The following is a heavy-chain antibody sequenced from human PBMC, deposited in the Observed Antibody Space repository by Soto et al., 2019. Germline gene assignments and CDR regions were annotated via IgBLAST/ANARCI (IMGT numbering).Heavy chain of an antibody. J-gene: IGHJ4*02. Sequence: QVQLQESGPXLXXXSETLSLTCTVSGGSFKSGSYSWSWIRQPPGKGLEWIGYVYHTGRTSYYPSLKSPVSISMDTSKNQFSLNLDSVTAADTAVYFCARDFAYFDSWGQGTLVTVSS. CDR1: GGSFKSGSYS. CDR2: VYHTGRT. V-gene: IGHV4-61*01. CDR3: ARDFAYFDS. D-gene: IGHD3-3*01.